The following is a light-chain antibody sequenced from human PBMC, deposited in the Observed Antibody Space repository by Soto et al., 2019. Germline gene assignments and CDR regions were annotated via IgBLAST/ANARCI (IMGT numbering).Light chain of an antibody. Sequence: DIHITQSPSTLSASVGDRVTITCRASQSIGDSLAWYQQKPGKAPKYLIQSASNLQSGVPSTFSGSGSGTEFTLTINSLHPEDFATYYCLQVYNFPRTFGQGTKVDI. CDR1: QSIGDS. V-gene: IGKV1-12*01. CDR3: LQVYNFPRT. J-gene: IGKJ1*01. CDR2: SAS.